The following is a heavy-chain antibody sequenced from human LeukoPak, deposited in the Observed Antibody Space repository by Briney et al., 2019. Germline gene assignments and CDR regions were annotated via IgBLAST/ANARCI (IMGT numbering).Heavy chain of an antibody. J-gene: IGHJ4*02. D-gene: IGHD6-13*01. V-gene: IGHV3-23*01. Sequence: GGSLRLSCAASGFTFSSYAMSWVRQAPGKGLEWVSAISGSGGSTSYAQKFQGRVTMTRDTSTSTVSMELSSLRSEDTAVYYCVRSLTGSSWNDYWGQGTLVTVSS. CDR2: ISGSGGST. CDR1: GFTFSSYA. CDR3: VRSLTGSSWNDY.